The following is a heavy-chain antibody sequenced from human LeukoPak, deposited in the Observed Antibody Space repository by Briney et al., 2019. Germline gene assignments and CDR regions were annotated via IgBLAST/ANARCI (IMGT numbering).Heavy chain of an antibody. CDR3: ARASGDSSGYDFPKPYSY. CDR1: GYTFTSYG. D-gene: IGHD5-12*01. J-gene: IGHJ4*02. CDR2: IIPIFGTA. Sequence: GASVNVSCKASGYTFTSYGISWVRQAPGQGLEWMGGIIPIFGTANYAQKFQGRVTITADKFTRTAYMELSSLRSGDTAMYYCARASGDSSGYDFPKPYSYWGQGTPVTVSS. V-gene: IGHV1-69*06.